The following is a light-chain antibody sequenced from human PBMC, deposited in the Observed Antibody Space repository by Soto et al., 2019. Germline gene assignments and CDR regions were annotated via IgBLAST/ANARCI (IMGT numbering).Light chain of an antibody. CDR2: NVT. CDR1: GNAVSYQL. J-gene: IGLJ1*01. Sequence: QSVLTQPASVSGCSGQSITISCSGNAVSYQLVSWYQQQPGKAPKLILYNVTRRPSGVSNRFSGFKSGTTASLKITGLQAEDEADYYCCSFVGVTNDVFGNGTKVTVL. CDR3: CSFVGVTNDV. V-gene: IGLV2-23*02.